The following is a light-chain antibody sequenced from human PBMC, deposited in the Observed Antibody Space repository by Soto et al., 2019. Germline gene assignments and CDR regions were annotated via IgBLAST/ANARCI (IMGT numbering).Light chain of an antibody. Sequence: QSALTQPASVSGSPGQSIAISCTGTSSDVGYSHYASWYQQLPGKAPKLMIYDVSDRPSGVSNRFSRSKSGSTASLTISGLQAEDEADYYCSSYTSTSLYVLGSGTKVTVL. CDR2: DVS. CDR1: SSDVGYSHY. V-gene: IGLV2-14*01. J-gene: IGLJ1*01. CDR3: SSYTSTSLYV.